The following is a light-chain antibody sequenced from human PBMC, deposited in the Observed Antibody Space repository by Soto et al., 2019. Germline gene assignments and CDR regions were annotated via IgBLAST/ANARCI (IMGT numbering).Light chain of an antibody. CDR2: AVT. CDR3: SSHAGNNNYV. J-gene: IGLJ1*01. V-gene: IGLV2-8*01. CDR1: SSDVGGYNY. Sequence: QSVLTQPPSASGSPGQSVTISCTGTSSDVGGYNYVSWYQQHPGKAPKLMIYAVTERPSGVPDRFSGSKSGNTASLTVSGLQTEDEADYYCSSHAGNNNYVFGTATKVTV.